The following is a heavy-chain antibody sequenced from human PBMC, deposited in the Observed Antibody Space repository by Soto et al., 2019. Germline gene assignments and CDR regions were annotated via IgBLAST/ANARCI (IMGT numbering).Heavy chain of an antibody. D-gene: IGHD3-9*01. CDR3: ARESHDILTGPPWVWYFDL. J-gene: IGHJ2*01. CDR1: GGSFSGYY. Sequence: QVQLQQWGAGPLRPLETLSLTCGVSGGSFSGYYWAWIRQPPGKGLEWIGEINDRGSINYNPSLKSRVRISVATSKNQFSLKVRSVTAADTAVYYGARESHDILTGPPWVWYFDLWGRGTLVTVSS. CDR2: INDRGSI. V-gene: IGHV4-34*01.